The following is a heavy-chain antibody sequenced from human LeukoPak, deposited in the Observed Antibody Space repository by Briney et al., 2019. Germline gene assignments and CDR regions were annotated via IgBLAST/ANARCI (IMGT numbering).Heavy chain of an antibody. Sequence: PSETLSLTCTVSGGSISSSSYYWGWIRQPPGKGLEWVGSIYYSGSTYYNPSLKSRVTISVDTSKNQFSLKLSSVTAADTAVYYCARRGVVLWCGELLEYYFDYWGQGTLVTVSS. CDR3: ARRGVVLWCGELLEYYFDY. CDR2: IYYSGST. J-gene: IGHJ4*02. V-gene: IGHV4-39*01. D-gene: IGHD3-10*01. CDR1: GGSISSSSYY.